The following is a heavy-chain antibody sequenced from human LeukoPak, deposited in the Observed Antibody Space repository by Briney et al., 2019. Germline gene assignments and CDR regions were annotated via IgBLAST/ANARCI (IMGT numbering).Heavy chain of an antibody. Sequence: GGSLRLSCAASGFTLSDYGMHWVRQAPGKGLVWLSHIHSDGSTTTYAAPVKGRFTISRDKAKNTVHLEMIGLRGEDTAVYYCARDFYGSYCTGGSCYYRNWFDPWGQGTQVTVSS. CDR2: IHSDGSTT. D-gene: IGHD2-15*01. V-gene: IGHV3-74*01. J-gene: IGHJ5*02. CDR1: GFTLSDYG. CDR3: ARDFYGSYCTGGSCYYRNWFDP.